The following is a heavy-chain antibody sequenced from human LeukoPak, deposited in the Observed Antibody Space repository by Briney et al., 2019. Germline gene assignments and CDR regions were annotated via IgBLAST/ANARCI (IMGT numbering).Heavy chain of an antibody. CDR3: ARDRGLSSWYSDY. J-gene: IGHJ4*02. CDR2: VEYSGTT. Sequence: PSETLSLTCTVTGGSISTTTYYWAWVRQPPGKGLEWIGSVEYSGTTYYNPSLESRVAISIDTSKKQSSLKLSSVTAADTAVYYCARDRGLSSWYSDYWGQGTLVTVSS. V-gene: IGHV4-39*07. D-gene: IGHD6-13*01. CDR1: GGSISTTTYY.